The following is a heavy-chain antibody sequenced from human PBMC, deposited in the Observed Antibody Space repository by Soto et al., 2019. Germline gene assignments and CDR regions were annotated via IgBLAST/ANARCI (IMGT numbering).Heavy chain of an antibody. V-gene: IGHV4-59*08. J-gene: IGHJ5*02. CDR2: IYYSGST. CDR1: GGSISSYY. CDR3: ARRSVVPAAIRDNWLDP. D-gene: IGHD2-2*01. Sequence: SETLCLTCTVSGGSISSYYWSWIRQPPGKGLEWIGYIYYSGSTNYNPSLKSRVTISVDTSKNQFSLKLSSVTAADTAVYYCARRSVVPAAIRDNWLDPWGQGTLVTVSS.